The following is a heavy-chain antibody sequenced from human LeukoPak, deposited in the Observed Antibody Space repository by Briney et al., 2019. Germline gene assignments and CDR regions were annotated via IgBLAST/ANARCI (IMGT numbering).Heavy chain of an antibody. V-gene: IGHV1-2*02. CDR2: ISPDSGGT. D-gene: IGHD3-10*01. J-gene: IGHJ5*02. CDR3: ARDYFGSGRYSPFDP. CDR1: GYTFTDYS. Sequence: GASVKVSCKASGYTFTDYSMHGVRQAPGQGLDGMGWISPDSGGTKSAQKFKGRATMTRDTSINTAYMELRSLRSDDTAVYYCARDYFGSGRYSPFDPWGQGTLITVSS.